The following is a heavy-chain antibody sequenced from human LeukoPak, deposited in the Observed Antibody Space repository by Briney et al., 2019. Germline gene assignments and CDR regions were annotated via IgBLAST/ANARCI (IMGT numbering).Heavy chain of an antibody. CDR2: IRCDGTNK. D-gene: IGHD3-22*01. Sequence: GGSLRLSCAASGFTFSSYGMHWVRQAPGKGLEWVAFIRCDGTNKYYAESVKGRFTISRDNSKNTLYLQMNSLRAEDTAVYYCAKDSYDSSGYGYFDYWGQGTLVTVSS. CDR1: GFTFSSYG. CDR3: AKDSYDSSGYGYFDY. J-gene: IGHJ4*02. V-gene: IGHV3-30*02.